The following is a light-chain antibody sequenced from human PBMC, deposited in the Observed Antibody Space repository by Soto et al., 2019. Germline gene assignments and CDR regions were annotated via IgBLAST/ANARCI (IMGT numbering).Light chain of an antibody. Sequence: EIVMTQSPATLSVSPGERATISCRASQSVSNNLAWYQQKPGQAPRLLIYGASTRATGIPARFSGSGSGTEFTLTSIGLQPEDVSVYYCQQYNTWSPLTFGGGTKVETK. CDR1: QSVSNN. V-gene: IGKV3-15*01. CDR3: QQYNTWSPLT. CDR2: GAS. J-gene: IGKJ4*01.